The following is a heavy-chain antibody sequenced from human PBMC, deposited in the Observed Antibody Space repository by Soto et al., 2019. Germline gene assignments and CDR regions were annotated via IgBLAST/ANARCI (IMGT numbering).Heavy chain of an antibody. J-gene: IGHJ5*02. V-gene: IGHV4-34*01. Sequence: QVQLQQWGAGLLKPSETLSLTCAVYGGSFSGYYWSWIRQPPGKGLEWIGEINHSGSTNYNPSLESGVTISVDTSKNQFSLKLSSVTAADTAVYYCARGYGITGTAWFDRWGQGTLVTVAS. CDR1: GGSFSGYY. CDR3: ARGYGITGTAWFDR. D-gene: IGHD1-7*01. CDR2: INHSGST.